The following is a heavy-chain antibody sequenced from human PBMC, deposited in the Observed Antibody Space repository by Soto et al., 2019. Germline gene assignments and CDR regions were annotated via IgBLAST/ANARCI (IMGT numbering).Heavy chain of an antibody. D-gene: IGHD5-12*01. CDR2: INPNSGGT. V-gene: IGHV1-2*02. CDR3: ARDTGYSGYDKRYYYYGMDV. CDR1: GYTFTGYY. J-gene: IGHJ6*02. Sequence: GASVKVSCKASGYTFTGYYMHWVRQAPGQGLEWMGWINPNSGGTNYAQKFQGRVTMTRDTSISTAYMELSRLRSDDTAVYYCARDTGYSGYDKRYYYYGMDVWGQGTTVTV.